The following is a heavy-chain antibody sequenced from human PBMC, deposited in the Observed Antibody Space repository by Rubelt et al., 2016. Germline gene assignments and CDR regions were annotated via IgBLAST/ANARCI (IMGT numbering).Heavy chain of an antibody. CDR1: GGTFSSYA. CDR2: IIPNSGGT. J-gene: IGHJ4*02. V-gene: IGHV1-2*02. D-gene: IGHD3-22*01. Sequence: QVQLVQSGAEVKKPGSSVKVSCKASGGTFSSYAISWVRQAPGQGLEWMGRIIPNSGGTNYAQKFQGRVTMAWDTSISTAYMELSRLRADDTAVYYCARFAIGGHSSGYLFDYWGQGTLVTVSS. CDR3: ARFAIGGHSSGYLFDY.